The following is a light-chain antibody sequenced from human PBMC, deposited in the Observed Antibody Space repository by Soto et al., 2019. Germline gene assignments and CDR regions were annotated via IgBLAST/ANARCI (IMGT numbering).Light chain of an antibody. CDR2: WAS. CDR3: QQYYSRPPWT. Sequence: DIVMTQSPDSLAVSPGERATINCKSSQSVLYSSSNRNYLAWYQQKPGQPPKLLIYWASTRESGVPDRFSGSGSGTDFTLTISSLQADDVAVYYCQQYYSRPPWTFGQGTKVEIK. CDR1: QSVLYSSSNRNY. J-gene: IGKJ1*01. V-gene: IGKV4-1*01.